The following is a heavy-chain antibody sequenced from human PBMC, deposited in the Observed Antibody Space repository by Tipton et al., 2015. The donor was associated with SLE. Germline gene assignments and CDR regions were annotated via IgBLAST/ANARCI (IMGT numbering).Heavy chain of an antibody. CDR2: IYHDGNT. Sequence: SLRLSCAASGFTLSTYAMHWVRQAPGRGLEWIGEIYHDGNTSYNPSLKSRVTMSVDNSNNQFSLRLTSVTSADTAVYYCARVFNFMVQGEDYYAMDVWGQGTTVAVSS. D-gene: IGHD3-10*01. V-gene: IGHV4-4*02. CDR3: ARVFNFMVQGEDYYAMDV. CDR1: GFTLSTYA. J-gene: IGHJ6*02.